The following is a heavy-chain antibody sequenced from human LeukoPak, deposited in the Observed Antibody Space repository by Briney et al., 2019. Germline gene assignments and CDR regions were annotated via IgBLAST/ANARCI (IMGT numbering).Heavy chain of an antibody. CDR1: GFTFSSHW. V-gene: IGHV3-74*01. CDR2: ISSDGTNT. CDR3: ARDLKRITGTTSFDY. J-gene: IGHJ4*02. D-gene: IGHD1-7*01. Sequence: GGSLRLSCAASGFTFSSHWMHWVRQAPGKGLVWVSRISSDGTNTNYADSVKGRFTISRDNAKNSLYLQMNSLRAEDTAVYYCARDLKRITGTTSFDYWGQGTLVTVSS.